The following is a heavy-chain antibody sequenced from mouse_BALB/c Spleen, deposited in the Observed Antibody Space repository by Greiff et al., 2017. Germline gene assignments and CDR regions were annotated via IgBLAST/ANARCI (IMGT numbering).Heavy chain of an antibody. V-gene: IGHV1-80*01. CDR2: IYPGDGDT. J-gene: IGHJ3*01. CDR3: ARSGYRYDVGFAY. D-gene: IGHD2-14*01. Sequence: QVQLQQSGAELVRPGSSVKISCKASGYAFSSYWMNWVKQRPGQGLEWIGQIYPGDGDTNYNGKFKGKATLTADKSSSTAYMQLSSLTSEDSAVYFCARSGYRYDVGFAYWGQGTLVTVSA. CDR1: GYAFSSYW.